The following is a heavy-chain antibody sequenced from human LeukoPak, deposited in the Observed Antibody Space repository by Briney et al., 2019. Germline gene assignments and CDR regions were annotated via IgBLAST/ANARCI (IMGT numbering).Heavy chain of an antibody. V-gene: IGHV4-34*09. J-gene: IGHJ4*02. CDR1: GGSFSGYY. CDR3: ARVLIQLWLLFDY. D-gene: IGHD5-18*01. Sequence: PSETLSLTCAVYGGSFSGYYWSWIRQPPGKGLEWIGYIYYSGSTYYNPSLKSRVTISVDTSKNQFSLKLSSVTAADTAVYYCARVLIQLWLLFDYWGQGTLVTVSS. CDR2: IYYSGST.